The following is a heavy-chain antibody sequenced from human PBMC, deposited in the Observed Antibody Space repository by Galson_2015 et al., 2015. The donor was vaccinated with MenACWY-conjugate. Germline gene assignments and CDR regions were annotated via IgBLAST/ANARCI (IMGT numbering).Heavy chain of an antibody. D-gene: IGHD6-19*01. J-gene: IGHJ4*02. CDR1: GFTFSSYW. V-gene: IGHV3-7*01. CDR2: IKQDGSEK. CDR3: ARVVVVAGTHDYFDY. Sequence: SLRLSCAASGFTFSSYWMSWVRQAPGKGLEWVANIKQDGSEKYYVDSVKGRFTISRDNAKNSLYLQMNSLRAEDTAVYYCARVVVVAGTHDYFDYWGQGTLVTVSS.